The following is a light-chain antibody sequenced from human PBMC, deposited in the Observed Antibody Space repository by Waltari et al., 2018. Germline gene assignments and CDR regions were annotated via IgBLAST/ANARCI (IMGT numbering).Light chain of an antibody. CDR1: QDITNE. V-gene: IGKV1-17*01. CDR3: LQHNNYPRT. CDR2: AAS. J-gene: IGKJ1*01. Sequence: DIQMTQSPSSLSASVGDRVTITCRASQDITNELVWFQQRPGKAPKGLIYAASSLQSGVPSRFSGSGFGTEFTLTISSLQPEDFATYYCLQHNNYPRTFGQGTKVEIK.